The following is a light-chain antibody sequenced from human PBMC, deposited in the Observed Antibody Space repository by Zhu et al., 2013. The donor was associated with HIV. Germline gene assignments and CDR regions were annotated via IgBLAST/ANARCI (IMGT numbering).Light chain of an antibody. CDR1: NIGTKI. Sequence: SYELTQPPSVSVAPGKTATITCEGNNIGTKIVHWYRQRPGQAPVLVIWADSDRPSGIPERLSGSNSGNAATLTISGTQAMDEADYYCQTWDSSTVVFGGGTKLTVL. CDR2: ADS. J-gene: IGLJ2*01. V-gene: IGLV3-21*01. CDR3: QTWDSSTVV.